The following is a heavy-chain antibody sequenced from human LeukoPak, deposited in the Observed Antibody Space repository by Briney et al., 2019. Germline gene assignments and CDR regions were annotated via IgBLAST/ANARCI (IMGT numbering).Heavy chain of an antibody. Sequence: PGGSLRLSCAASGFTFSSYSMNWVRQAPGEGLEWVANIKQDGSEKSYVNSVEGRFTISRDNAKSSLYLQMNGLRAEDTAIYYCARYQHCGGDCYPLDYWGQGTLVTVSS. D-gene: IGHD2-21*02. CDR3: ARYQHCGGDCYPLDY. J-gene: IGHJ4*02. CDR1: GFTFSSYS. CDR2: IKQDGSEK. V-gene: IGHV3-7*01.